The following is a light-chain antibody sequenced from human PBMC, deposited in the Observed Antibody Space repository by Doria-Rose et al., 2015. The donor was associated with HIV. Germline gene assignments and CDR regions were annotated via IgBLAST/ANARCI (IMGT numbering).Light chain of an antibody. J-gene: IGKJ4*01. V-gene: IGKV1-33*01. CDR3: QQYENLPLT. CDR1: QDINNC. Sequence: IQMTQSPSSLSASIGDGVTISCQASQDINNCLNWYQQKPGKAPKLLIYYASILETGVPSRFSGSGSVTDFNFTVSSLQPEDIATYYCQQYENLPLTFGGGTKIEI. CDR2: YAS.